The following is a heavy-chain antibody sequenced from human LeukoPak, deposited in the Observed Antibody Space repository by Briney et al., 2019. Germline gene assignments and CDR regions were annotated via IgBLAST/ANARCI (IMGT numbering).Heavy chain of an antibody. CDR2: MYHSGST. V-gene: IGHV4-38-2*02. J-gene: IGHJ5*02. CDR3: ARADYSSGSYWVYPWFDP. CDR1: NYSISTDYY. Sequence: KPSETLSLTCTVSNYSISTDYYWGWIRQPPGKGLEWIGTMYHSGSTYYNPSLKSRVTISVDTSKNQFSLKLSSVTAADTAVYYCARADYSSGSYWVYPWFDPWGQGTLVTVSS. D-gene: IGHD3-10*01.